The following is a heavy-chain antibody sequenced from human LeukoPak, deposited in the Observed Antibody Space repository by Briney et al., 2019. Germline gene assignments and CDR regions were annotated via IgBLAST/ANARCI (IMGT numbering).Heavy chain of an antibody. J-gene: IGHJ4*02. D-gene: IGHD1-26*01. V-gene: IGHV1-46*01. CDR2: INPSGGST. Sequence: ASVKVSCKASGYTFTSYYTHWVRQAPGQGLEWMGIINPSGGSTSYAQKFQGRVTMTRDTSTSTVYMELSSLRSEDTAVYYCAEGTRWELFLVYWGQGTLVTVSS. CDR3: AEGTRWELFLVY. CDR1: GYTFTSYY.